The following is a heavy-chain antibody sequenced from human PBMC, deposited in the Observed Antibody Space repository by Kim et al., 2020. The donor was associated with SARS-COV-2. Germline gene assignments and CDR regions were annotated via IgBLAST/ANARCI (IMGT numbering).Heavy chain of an antibody. CDR1: GGSISSYY. Sequence: SETLSLTCTVSGGSISSYYWSWIRQPPGKGLEWIGYIYYSGSTTYNPSLKSRVTISVDTSKNQSSLKLISVTAADTAVDYCSRWYSWSSSDIWGQGTMVT. CDR3: SRWYSWSSSDI. CDR2: IYYSGST. V-gene: IGHV4-59*13. D-gene: IGHD1-26*01. J-gene: IGHJ3*02.